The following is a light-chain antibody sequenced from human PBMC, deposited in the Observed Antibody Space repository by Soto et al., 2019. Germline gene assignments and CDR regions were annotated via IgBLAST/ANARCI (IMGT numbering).Light chain of an antibody. V-gene: IGLV1-36*01. CDR3: AAWDDSLNGVV. CDR2: YDD. Sequence: QSVLTQPPSVSEAPRQRVTISCSGSRSNIGDNAVNWYQQLPGKAPKLLIYYDDLLPSGVSDRFSGSKSGTSASLAISGLQSEDEADYYCAAWDDSLNGVVFGGGTNLTVL. J-gene: IGLJ2*01. CDR1: RSNIGDNA.